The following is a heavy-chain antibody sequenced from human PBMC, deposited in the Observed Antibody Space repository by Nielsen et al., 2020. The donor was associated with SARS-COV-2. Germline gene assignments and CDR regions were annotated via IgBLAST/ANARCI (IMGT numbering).Heavy chain of an antibody. CDR3: ARSPRDYYGMDV. CDR2: INPNSGGT. Sequence: ASVKVSCKASGYTFTGYYMHWVRQAPGQGLAWMGWINPNSGGTNYAQTFQGRVTMTRDTSISTAYMELSRLRSDDTAVYYCARSPRDYYGMDVWGQGTTVTVSS. CDR1: GYTFTGYY. J-gene: IGHJ6*02. V-gene: IGHV1-2*02.